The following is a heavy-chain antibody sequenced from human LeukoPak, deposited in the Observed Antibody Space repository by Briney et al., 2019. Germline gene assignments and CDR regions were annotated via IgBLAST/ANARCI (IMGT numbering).Heavy chain of an antibody. CDR1: GASINNYY. Sequence: SETLSLTCTVSGASINNYYWGWIRQSAGKGLEWIGRIYTNGNSDYGPSLGGRITMSVDTSKSQFSPRLSSVTAADTAIFYCAREAKSYDGDGYYLDYWGQGILVTVAS. CDR3: AREAKSYDGDGYYLDY. D-gene: IGHD3-22*01. J-gene: IGHJ4*02. CDR2: IYTNGNS. V-gene: IGHV4-4*07.